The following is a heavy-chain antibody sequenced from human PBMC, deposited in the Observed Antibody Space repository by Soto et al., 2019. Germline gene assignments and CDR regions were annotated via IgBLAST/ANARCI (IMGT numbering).Heavy chain of an antibody. CDR1: GGSITTGGYY. J-gene: IGHJ4*02. CDR3: ARTKCSGGSCYSWSLDY. D-gene: IGHD2-15*01. Sequence: LSLTCTVSGGSITTGGYYWSWIRQLPGKGLEWIGHRYYSESTYYNPSLKSRVSISLDTSKNQFSLKLSFVTAADTAMYYCARTKCSGGSCYSWSLDYWGQGTPVTGLL. V-gene: IGHV4-31*03. CDR2: RYYSEST.